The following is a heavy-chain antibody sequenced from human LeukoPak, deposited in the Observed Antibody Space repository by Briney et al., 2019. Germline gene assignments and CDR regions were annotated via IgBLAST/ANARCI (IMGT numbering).Heavy chain of an antibody. D-gene: IGHD1-1*01. CDR1: GFAFSSYV. V-gene: IGHV3-23*01. Sequence: PGGSPTLSCAASGFAFSSYVINWVRQAPGKGLEWVSAIGGTGRPSYADPVKAGFTISRDNSKNTVFLQMSSLRAEDTALFYCAKDMTTRGAFDIWGQGTMVTVSS. CDR3: AKDMTTRGAFDI. CDR2: IGGTGRP. J-gene: IGHJ3*02.